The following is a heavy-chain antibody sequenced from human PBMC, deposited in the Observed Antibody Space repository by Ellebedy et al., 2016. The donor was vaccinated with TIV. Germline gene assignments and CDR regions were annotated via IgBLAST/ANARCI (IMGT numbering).Heavy chain of an antibody. V-gene: IGHV3-21*01. J-gene: IGHJ4*02. D-gene: IGHD5-12*01. CDR2: ISSNSNYI. CDR1: GFTFSSYS. Sequence: PGGSLRLSCAASGFTFSSYSMNWVRQAPGKGLGWVSSISSNSNYIYYADSVRGRFTISRDNAKKSLYLQMNSLRAEDTAVYYCAKQGYEDYWGQGTLVTVSS. CDR3: AKQGYEDY.